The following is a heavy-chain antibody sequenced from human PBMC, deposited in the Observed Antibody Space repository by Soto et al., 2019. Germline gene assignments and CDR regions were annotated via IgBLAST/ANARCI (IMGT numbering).Heavy chain of an antibody. Sequence: QVQLQESGPGLVKPSQTLSLTCTVSGGSISSGGYYWSWIRQHPGKGLEWIGYSYYSGSTSYNPYLKRRVTISVDTSKHHFSLKLSSVTAADTAVYYCARSGGYCSSTSCYGPYYYYMDVWGKGTTVTVSS. D-gene: IGHD2-2*01. V-gene: IGHV4-31*03. J-gene: IGHJ6*03. CDR2: SYYSGST. CDR1: GGSISSGGYY. CDR3: ARSGGYCSSTSCYGPYYYYMDV.